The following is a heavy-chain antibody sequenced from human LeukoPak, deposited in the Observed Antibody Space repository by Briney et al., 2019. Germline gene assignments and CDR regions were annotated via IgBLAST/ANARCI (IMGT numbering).Heavy chain of an antibody. D-gene: IGHD3-10*01. Sequence: ASVKASCKASGDTFTSYAMHWVRQAPGQRREWRGWISAYNGNTNYAQKLQGRVTMTTDTSTSTAYMELRSLRSDDTAVYYCARRFGELSVDYYYYGMDVWGQGTTVTVSS. CDR2: ISAYNGNT. CDR1: GDTFTSYA. CDR3: ARRFGELSVDYYYYGMDV. V-gene: IGHV1-18*01. J-gene: IGHJ6*02.